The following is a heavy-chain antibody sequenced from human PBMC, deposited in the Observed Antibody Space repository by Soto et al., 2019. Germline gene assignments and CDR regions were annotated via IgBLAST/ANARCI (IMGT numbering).Heavy chain of an antibody. J-gene: IGHJ3*02. CDR1: GFTFSSYW. D-gene: IGHD2-2*01. CDR2: IWYDGSNK. V-gene: IGHV3-33*08. Sequence: GGSLRLSCAASGFTFSSYWMSWVRQAPGKGLEWVAVIWYDGSNKYYADSVKGRFTISRDNAKNTLYLQMNSLRAEDTAVYYCARVLLPAAKRINAFDIWGQGTRVTVSS. CDR3: ARVLLPAAKRINAFDI.